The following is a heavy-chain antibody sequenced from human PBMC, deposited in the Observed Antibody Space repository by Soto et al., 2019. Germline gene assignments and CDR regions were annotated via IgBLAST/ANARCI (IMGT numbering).Heavy chain of an antibody. J-gene: IGHJ4*02. CDR3: ARGDGDTLDY. V-gene: IGHV1-18*01. CDR2: INAYVGET. CDR1: GYTFTHYG. Sequence: QVQLVQSGAEVKKPGASVKVSCKASGYTFTHYGITWVRQAPGQGLEWTGWINAYVGETKSAQKYQGRITVTMDTSTSTAYLELRSRRSDDTAVYYCARGDGDTLDYWGQGTLVRVSA.